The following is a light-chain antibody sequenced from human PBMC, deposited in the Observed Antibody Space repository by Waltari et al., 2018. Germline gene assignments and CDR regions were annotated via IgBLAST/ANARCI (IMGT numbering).Light chain of an antibody. V-gene: IGLV2-23*01. Sequence: QPALTQPASVSGSPGQSITISCSGTAGDVGPYNLVSWYQHYPGKAPKLSLYQADRRPSWISSRFSGSKFGNTASLTISGLQAEDGAEYHCSSYAGSSTWVFGGGTKLTVL. CDR3: SSYAGSSTWV. J-gene: IGLJ3*02. CDR1: AGDVGPYNL. CDR2: QAD.